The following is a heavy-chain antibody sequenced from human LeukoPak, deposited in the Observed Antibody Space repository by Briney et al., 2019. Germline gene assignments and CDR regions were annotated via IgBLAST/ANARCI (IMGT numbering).Heavy chain of an antibody. D-gene: IGHD2-2*01. V-gene: IGHV3-33*03. Sequence: GGSLRLSCAASGFTFGSYGMHWVRQAPGKGLEWVAVIAYDGTSQYHGDSVKGRFIISRDNSKNTLYLQMNSLRGEDAATYYCAKEGTPRSSTWYDSWGQGTLVTVSS. CDR1: GFTFGSYG. CDR2: IAYDGTSQ. CDR3: AKEGTPRSSTWYDS. J-gene: IGHJ5*01.